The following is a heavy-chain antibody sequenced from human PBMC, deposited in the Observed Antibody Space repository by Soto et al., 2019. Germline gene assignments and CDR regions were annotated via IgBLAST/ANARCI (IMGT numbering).Heavy chain of an antibody. D-gene: IGHD2-2*01. CDR3: GRCTSTSCHLGSDY. J-gene: IGHJ4*02. CDR2: ISYEGSSQ. Sequence: QVQLVESGGGVVQPARSLRLSCAASGFIFSSYAMNWVRQAPGKGLEWVARISYEGSSQYYADSVNGRFTISRDSSKNKQYLHMNSLGAADTAVYYCGRCTSTSCHLGSDYWGQGTLVTVSS. V-gene: IGHV3-30*04. CDR1: GFIFSSYA.